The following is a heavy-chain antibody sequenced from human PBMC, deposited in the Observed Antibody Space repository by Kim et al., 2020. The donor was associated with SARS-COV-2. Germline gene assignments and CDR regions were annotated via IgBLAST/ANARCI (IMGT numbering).Heavy chain of an antibody. V-gene: IGHV4-31*03. CDR1: GASIRSAGYY. CDR3: ARFVTAIARGYYYYGMDI. J-gene: IGHJ6*01. Sequence: SETLSLTCTVSGASIRSAGYYWNWLRQHPGKGLEWIGYIYYSGDTYYSPSLKSRLTISVDTSMNQFSLKLNSVTAADTAVYYCARFVTAIARGYYYYGMDIWGPGTTVTVSS. CDR2: IYYSGDT. D-gene: IGHD2-21*02.